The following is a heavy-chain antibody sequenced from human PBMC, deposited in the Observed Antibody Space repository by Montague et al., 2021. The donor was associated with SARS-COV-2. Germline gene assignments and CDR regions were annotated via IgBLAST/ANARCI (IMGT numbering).Heavy chain of an antibody. Sequence: SETLSLTCAVYGGSFIGYYWSWIRQPPGKGLEWIGDINHSGSTNYNPSLKRRVSISVDTSKNQFSLKLRSVTAADTAVYYCARAIVDVTMIIVVMTGVEHYFDFWGQGTLVTVSS. CDR2: INHSGST. CDR1: GGSFIGYY. D-gene: IGHD3-22*01. J-gene: IGHJ4*02. CDR3: ARAIVDVTMIIVVMTGVEHYFDF. V-gene: IGHV4-34*01.